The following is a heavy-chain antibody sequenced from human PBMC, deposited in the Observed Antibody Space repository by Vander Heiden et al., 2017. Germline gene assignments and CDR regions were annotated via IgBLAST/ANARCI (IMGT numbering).Heavy chain of an antibody. V-gene: IGHV3-7*01. CDR2: IKQHGSEK. CDR3: AREGREAGGLDV. Sequence: EVPLVESGGDLIQPGGSLRLSCAASGFTFSRYWMSWVRKAPGKGLELVANIKQHGSEKNYVDSVKGRFTISRDNGKNSLYLQMNSLRAEDTAVYYCAREGREAGGLDVWGQGTTVTVSS. CDR1: GFTFSRYW. J-gene: IGHJ6*02. D-gene: IGHD3-10*01.